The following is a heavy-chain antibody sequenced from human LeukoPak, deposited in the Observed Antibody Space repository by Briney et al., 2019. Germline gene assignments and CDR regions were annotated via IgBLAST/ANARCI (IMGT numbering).Heavy chain of an antibody. Sequence: SETLSLTCAVYGGSFSAYYWSWIRQPPGKGLEWIGGIYYSGSTYYNPSLKSRVTISVDTSKNQFSLKLSSVTAADTAVYYCARGAYYDILTGYYGYYYYYMDVWGKGTTVTISS. D-gene: IGHD3-9*01. CDR3: ARGAYYDILTGYYGYYYYYMDV. CDR1: GGSFSAYY. V-gene: IGHV4-34*01. CDR2: IYYSGST. J-gene: IGHJ6*03.